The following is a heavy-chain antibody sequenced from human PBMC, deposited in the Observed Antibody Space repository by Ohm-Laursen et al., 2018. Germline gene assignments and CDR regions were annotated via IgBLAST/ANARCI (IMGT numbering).Heavy chain of an antibody. CDR1: GGSISSYY. Sequence: TLSLTCTVSGGSISSYYRSWIRQPAGKGLEWIGRIYTSGSTNYNPSLRSRVTISVDTSKNQISLSLRSVTAADTAIYYCAGNRLGSSFDNWGPGTVVTVSS. CDR3: AGNRLGSSFDN. V-gene: IGHV4-4*07. D-gene: IGHD1-26*01. CDR2: IYTSGST. J-gene: IGHJ4*02.